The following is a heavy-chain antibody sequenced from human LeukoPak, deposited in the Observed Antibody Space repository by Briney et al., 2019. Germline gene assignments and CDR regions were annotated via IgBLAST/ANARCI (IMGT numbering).Heavy chain of an antibody. CDR2: IYYSGST. CDR1: GGSISSGGYY. Sequence: SQTLSLTCTVSGGSISSGGYYWSWIRQHPGKGLEWIGYIYYSGSTYYNPSLKSRVTISVDTSKNQFSLKLSSVTAADTAVYYCARLRGRGYYYYYYMDVWGKGTTVTVSS. CDR3: ARLRGRGYYYYYYMDV. D-gene: IGHD6-25*01. V-gene: IGHV4-31*03. J-gene: IGHJ6*03.